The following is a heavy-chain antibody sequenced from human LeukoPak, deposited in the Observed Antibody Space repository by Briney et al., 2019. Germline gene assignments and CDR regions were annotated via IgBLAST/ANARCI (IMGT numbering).Heavy chain of an antibody. CDR3: ARDLPTGYCTNGVCYYQDAFDI. CDR1: GDSISSYY. CDR2: IYTSGST. Sequence: PSETLSLTCTVSGDSISSYYWSWIRQPAGKGLEWIGRIYTSGSTNYNPSLKSRVTMSVDTSKNQFSLKLSSVTAADTAVYYCARDLPTGYCTNGVCYYQDAFDIWGQGTMVTVSS. J-gene: IGHJ3*02. D-gene: IGHD2-8*01. V-gene: IGHV4-4*07.